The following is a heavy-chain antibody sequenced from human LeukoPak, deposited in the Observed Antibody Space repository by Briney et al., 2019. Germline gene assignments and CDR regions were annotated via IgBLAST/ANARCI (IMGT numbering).Heavy chain of an antibody. CDR1: GYTFTSYG. CDR3: ARRASYYSGYDQYYYYGMDV. Sequence: EASVKVSCKASGYTFTSYGISWVRQAPGQGLEWMGWISAYNGNTNYAQKLQGRVTMTTDTSTRTAYMELRSLRSDDTAVYYCARRASYYSGYDQYYYYGMDVWGKGTTVTVSS. CDR2: ISAYNGNT. J-gene: IGHJ6*04. D-gene: IGHD5-12*01. V-gene: IGHV1-18*04.